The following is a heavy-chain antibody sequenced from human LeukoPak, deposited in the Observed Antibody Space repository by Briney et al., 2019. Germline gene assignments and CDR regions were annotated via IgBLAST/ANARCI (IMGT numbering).Heavy chain of an antibody. CDR1: GGSISGYY. V-gene: IGHV4-34*01. J-gene: IGHJ5*02. CDR3: ARLWFGELQWFDP. D-gene: IGHD3-10*01. CDR2: INHSGST. Sequence: SETLSLTCAVYGGSISGYYWSWIRQPPGKGLEWIGEINHSGSTNYNPSLKSRVTISVDTSKNQFSLKLSSVTAADTAVYYCARLWFGELQWFDPWGQGTLVTVSS.